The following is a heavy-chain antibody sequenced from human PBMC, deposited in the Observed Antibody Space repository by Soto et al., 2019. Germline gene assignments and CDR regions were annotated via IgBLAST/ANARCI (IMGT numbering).Heavy chain of an antibody. CDR3: ARPYYYDSSGYYGDAFDI. CDR1: GGSISSSSYY. CDR2: IYYSGST. J-gene: IGHJ3*02. V-gene: IGHV4-39*01. D-gene: IGHD3-22*01. Sequence: SLTCTVSGGSISSSSYYWGWIRQPPGKGLEWIGSIYYSGSTYYNPSLKSRVTISVDTSKNQFSLKLSSVTAADTAVYYCARPYYYDSSGYYGDAFDIWGQGTMVTVSS.